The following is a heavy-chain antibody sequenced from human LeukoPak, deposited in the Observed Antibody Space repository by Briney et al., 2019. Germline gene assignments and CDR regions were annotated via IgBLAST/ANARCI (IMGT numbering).Heavy chain of an antibody. J-gene: IGHJ4*02. CDR1: GFAFSSYG. V-gene: IGHV3-30*18. Sequence: GGSLRLSCAASGFAFSSYGVHWVRQAPGKGLEWVAVISYDGSTEYYIDSVKGRFTISRDNSKNTLYLQMNSLRAEDTAVYYCAKETYSTSWQLDSWGQGTLVTVSS. D-gene: IGHD2-2*01. CDR2: ISYDGSTE. CDR3: AKETYSTSWQLDS.